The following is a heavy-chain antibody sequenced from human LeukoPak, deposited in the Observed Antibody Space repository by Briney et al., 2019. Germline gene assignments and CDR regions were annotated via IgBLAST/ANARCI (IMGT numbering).Heavy chain of an antibody. Sequence: GGSLRLSCAASGFTFSSYAMHWVRQAPGKGLEWVAVISYDGSNKYYADSVKGRFTISRDNSKNTLYLQMNSLRAEDTAVYYCARGLSSRYSSSWPTYYFDYWGQGTLVTVSS. CDR3: ARGLSSRYSSSWPTYYFDY. J-gene: IGHJ4*02. D-gene: IGHD6-13*01. CDR2: ISYDGSNK. CDR1: GFTFSSYA. V-gene: IGHV3-30-3*01.